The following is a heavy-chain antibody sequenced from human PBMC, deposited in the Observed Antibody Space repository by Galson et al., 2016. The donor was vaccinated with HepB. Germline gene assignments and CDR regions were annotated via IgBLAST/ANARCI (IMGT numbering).Heavy chain of an antibody. CDR1: RFTFSDYS. J-gene: IGHJ6*02. CDR3: AREGDDYGDYVNGDYYGMDV. CDR2: ISYDGSNK. V-gene: IGHV3-30-3*01. Sequence: SLRLSCAGSRFTFSDYSMNWVRQAPGKGLEWVAVISYDGSNKYYADSVKGRFTISRDNSKNTLYLQMNGLRAEDTAVYYCAREGDDYGDYVNGDYYGMDVWGQGTTVTVSS. D-gene: IGHD4-17*01.